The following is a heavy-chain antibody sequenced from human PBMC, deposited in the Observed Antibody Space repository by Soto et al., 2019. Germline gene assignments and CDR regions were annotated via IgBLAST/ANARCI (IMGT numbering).Heavy chain of an antibody. D-gene: IGHD1-20*01. J-gene: IGHJ4*02. Sequence: SETLSLTCAVYSGSFSGYYWSWIRQPPGKGLEWIGEINHTGSTNHSPSLKSRVNISVATSKNQFSLKLSSVTAADTAVYYCARSRITGTSPYYWGQGTLVTVSS. CDR1: SGSFSGYY. CDR3: ARSRITGTSPYY. V-gene: IGHV4-34*01. CDR2: INHTGST.